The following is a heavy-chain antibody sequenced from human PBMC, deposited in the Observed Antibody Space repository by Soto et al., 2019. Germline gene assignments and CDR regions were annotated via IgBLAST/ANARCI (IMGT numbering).Heavy chain of an antibody. CDR3: ARGGPRRSIIWYWFDP. D-gene: IGHD6-13*01. J-gene: IGHJ5*02. CDR1: GGSFSGYY. V-gene: IGHV4-34*01. CDR2: INHSGST. Sequence: PSETLSLTCAAYGGSFSGYYWSWIRQPPGKGLEWIGEINHSGSTNYNPSLKSRVTISVDTSKNQFSLKLSSVTAADTAVYYCARGGPRRSIIWYWFDPWGQGTLVTVSS.